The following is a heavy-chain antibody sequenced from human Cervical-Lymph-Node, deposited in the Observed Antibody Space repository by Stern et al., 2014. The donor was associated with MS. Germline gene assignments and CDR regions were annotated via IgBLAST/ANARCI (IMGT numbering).Heavy chain of an antibody. D-gene: IGHD3-16*01. V-gene: IGHV3-7*01. CDR2: IKQDGSEK. Sequence: EVQLVESGGGLVQPGGSLRLSCAASGFTFSSYWMSWVRQAPGKGLEWVANIKQDGSEKYYVDSVKGRFTISRDNAKNSLYLQMNSLRAEDTAVYYCASKDWNVWGNTFDYWGQGTLVTVSS. J-gene: IGHJ4*02. CDR1: GFTFSSYW. CDR3: ASKDWNVWGNTFDY.